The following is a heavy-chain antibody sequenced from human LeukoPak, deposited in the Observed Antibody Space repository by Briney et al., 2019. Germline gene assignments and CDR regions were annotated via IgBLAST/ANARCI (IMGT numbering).Heavy chain of an antibody. V-gene: IGHV4-31*03. CDR2: IYYSGST. CDR1: GGSISSGGYY. D-gene: IGHD6-13*01. CDR3: ARGDIAAAGYDY. J-gene: IGHJ4*02. Sequence: SETLSLTCTVSGGSISSGGYYWSWIRQHPGKGLEWIGYIYYSGSTYYNPSLKSRVTISVDTSKNQLSLKLSSVTAADTAVYYCARGDIAAAGYDYWGQGTLVTVSS.